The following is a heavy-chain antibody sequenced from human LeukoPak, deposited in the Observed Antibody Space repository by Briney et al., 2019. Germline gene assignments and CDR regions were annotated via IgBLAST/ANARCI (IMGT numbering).Heavy chain of an antibody. CDR2: IYSGGST. CDR3: ATLPETAAYGMDV. V-gene: IGHV3-66*01. Sequence: PGGSLRLSCAASGFTVSSNYVSWVRQAPGKGLEWVSVIYSGGSTYYADSVKGRFTISRDNAKNSLYLQMNSLRAEDTAVYYCATLPETAAYGMDVWGQGTTVTVSS. D-gene: IGHD2-2*01. CDR1: GFTVSSNY. J-gene: IGHJ6*02.